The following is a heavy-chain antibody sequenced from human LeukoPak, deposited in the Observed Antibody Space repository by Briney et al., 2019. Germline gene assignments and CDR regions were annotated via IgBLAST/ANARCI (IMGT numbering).Heavy chain of an antibody. CDR1: GYTFTGYY. D-gene: IGHD6-25*01. CDR3: ARDLLVAPGR. V-gene: IGHV1-2*02. CDR2: INPNSGGT. Sequence: ASVKVSCKASGYTFTGYYMHWVRQAPGQGPEWMGWINPNSGGTNYAQKFQGRVTMTRDTSISTAYMELNRLTSDDTAVYYCARDLLVAPGRWGQGTLVTVSS. J-gene: IGHJ4*02.